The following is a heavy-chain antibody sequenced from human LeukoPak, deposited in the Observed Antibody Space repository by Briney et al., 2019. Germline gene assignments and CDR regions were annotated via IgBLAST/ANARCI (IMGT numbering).Heavy chain of an antibody. CDR2: IYYSGST. CDR1: GGSISSYY. D-gene: IGHD6-19*01. J-gene: IGHJ6*02. CDR3: ARGRQSRPYYYYGMDV. Sequence: SETLSLTCTVSGGSISSYYWSWIRQPPGKGLEWIGYIYYSGSTYYNPSLKSRVTISVDTSKNQFSLKLSSVTAADTAVYYCARGRQSRPYYYYGMDVWGQGTTVTVSS. V-gene: IGHV4-59*12.